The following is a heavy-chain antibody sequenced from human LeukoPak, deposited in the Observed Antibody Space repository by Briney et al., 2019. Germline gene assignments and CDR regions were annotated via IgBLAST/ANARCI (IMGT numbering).Heavy chain of an antibody. Sequence: PSETLSLTCTVSGGSISSYYWSWIRQPPGKGLEWIGEINHSGSTNYNPSLKSRVTISVDTSKNQFSLKLSSVTAADTAVYYCARGYYYGSGILRWGQGTLVTVSS. CDR1: GGSISSYY. CDR3: ARGYYYGSGILR. V-gene: IGHV4-34*01. J-gene: IGHJ1*01. CDR2: INHSGST. D-gene: IGHD3-10*01.